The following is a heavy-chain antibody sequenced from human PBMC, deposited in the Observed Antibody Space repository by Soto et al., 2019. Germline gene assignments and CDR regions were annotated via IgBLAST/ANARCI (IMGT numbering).Heavy chain of an antibody. Sequence: GGSLRLSYAASGFTFSSYGMHWVRQAPGKGLEWVAVIWYDGSNKYYADSVKGRFTISRDNSKNTLYLQMNSLRAEDTAVYYCAIGYYYGSGDAFDIWGQGTMVTVSS. CDR3: AIGYYYGSGDAFDI. J-gene: IGHJ3*02. CDR1: GFTFSSYG. D-gene: IGHD3-10*01. V-gene: IGHV3-33*01. CDR2: IWYDGSNK.